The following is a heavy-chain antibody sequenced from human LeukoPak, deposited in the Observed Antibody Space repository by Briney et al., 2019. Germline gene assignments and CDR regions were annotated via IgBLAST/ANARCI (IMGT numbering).Heavy chain of an antibody. Sequence: GASVKVSCKASGYTFTSYYMHWVRQAPGQGLEWMGIINPSGGSTGYAQRFQGRVTMTRDTSTSTVYMELSSLRSEDTAVYYCARETLMGATAYWGQGTLVTVSS. CDR3: ARETLMGATAY. J-gene: IGHJ4*02. V-gene: IGHV1-46*01. CDR1: GYTFTSYY. CDR2: INPSGGST. D-gene: IGHD1-26*01.